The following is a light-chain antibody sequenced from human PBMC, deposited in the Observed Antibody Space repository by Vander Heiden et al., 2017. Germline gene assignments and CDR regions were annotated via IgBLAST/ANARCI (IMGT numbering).Light chain of an antibody. CDR2: DAS. V-gene: IGKV1-5*01. Sequence: DIQMTQSPSTLSASVGDRVTITCRASQSISSWLAWYQQKPGKAPKLLIYDASSLESGVPSRFSGSGSGTEFTLTISSLQPDDFATYYCRQSNSDLTFGHWIKAKI. CDR1: QSISSW. CDR3: RQSNSDLT. J-gene: IGKJ1*01.